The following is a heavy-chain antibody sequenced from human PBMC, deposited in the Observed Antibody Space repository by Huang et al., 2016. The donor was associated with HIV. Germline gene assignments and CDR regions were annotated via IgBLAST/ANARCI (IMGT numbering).Heavy chain of an antibody. V-gene: IGHV4-34*01. CDR1: GGSFSGYY. Sequence: QVQLQQWGAGLLKPSETLYLTCAVYGGSFSGYYWSWIRQPPGKGLEWICEINHRESNNYNPAHRRRDTISVETSNTHFSLKRNSVPAAETAVYYCARGHDYYDSSGREAFDIWGQGTMVTVSS. J-gene: IGHJ3*02. CDR3: ARGHDYYDSSGREAFDI. D-gene: IGHD3-22*01. CDR2: INHRESN.